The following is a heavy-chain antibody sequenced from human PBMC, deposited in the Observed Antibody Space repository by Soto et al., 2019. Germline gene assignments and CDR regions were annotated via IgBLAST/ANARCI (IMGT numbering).Heavy chain of an antibody. D-gene: IGHD6-19*01. CDR2: MHHSGSS. CDR3: GRANSSGSPIDS. J-gene: IGHJ4*02. Sequence: QVQLQQSGPGLVEPSGTQSLTCAVSGGSVNSPNWWNWVRQPPETGLEWIGEMHHSGSSNYNPSLKTRLTLSVDKSNNELSMNLNSVTAADTAIYYCGRANSSGSPIDSWGQGILVTVSS. CDR1: GGSVNSPNW. V-gene: IGHV4-4*02.